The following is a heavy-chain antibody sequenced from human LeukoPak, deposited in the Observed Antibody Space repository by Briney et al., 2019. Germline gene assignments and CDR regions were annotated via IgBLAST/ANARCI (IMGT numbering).Heavy chain of an antibody. V-gene: IGHV1-8*02. CDR2: MNPNSGNT. J-gene: IGHJ3*02. CDR3: ARVWELRFLEWLFIGYAFDI. CDR1: GGTFSSYA. D-gene: IGHD3-3*01. Sequence: ASVKVSCKASGGTFSSYAISWVRQAPGQGLEWMGWMNPNSGNTGYAQKFQGRVTMTRNTSISTAYMELSSLRSEDTAVYYCARVWELRFLEWLFIGYAFDIWGQGTMVTVSS.